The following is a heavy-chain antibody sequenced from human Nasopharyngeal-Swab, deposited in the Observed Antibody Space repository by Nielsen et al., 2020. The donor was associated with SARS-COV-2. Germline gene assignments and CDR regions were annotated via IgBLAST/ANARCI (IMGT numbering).Heavy chain of an antibody. J-gene: IGHJ5*02. CDR2: IYYSGST. V-gene: IGHV4-39*01. CDR1: GGSISSSSYY. CDR3: ARGRLRDKERYNWFDP. D-gene: IGHD2-21*01. Sequence: SETLSLTCTVSGGSISSSSYYWGWIRQPPGKGLEWIGSIYYSGSTYYNPSLKSRVTISVDTSKNQFSLKLSSVTAADTAVYYCARGRLRDKERYNWFDPWGQGTLVTVSS.